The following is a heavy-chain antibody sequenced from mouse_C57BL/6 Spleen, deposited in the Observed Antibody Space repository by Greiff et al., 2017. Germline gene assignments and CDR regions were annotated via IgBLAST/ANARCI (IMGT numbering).Heavy chain of an antibody. V-gene: IGHV7-3*01. J-gene: IGHJ2*01. D-gene: IGHD1-1*01. CDR3: ARYSYYGSSYNFDY. Sequence: EVQRVESGGGLVQPGGSLSLSCAASGFTFTDYYMSWVRQPPGKALEWLGFIRNKANGYTTEYSASVKGRFTISRDNSQSILYLQMNALRAEDSATYYCARYSYYGSSYNFDYWGQGTTLTVSS. CDR1: GFTFTDYY. CDR2: IRNKANGYTT.